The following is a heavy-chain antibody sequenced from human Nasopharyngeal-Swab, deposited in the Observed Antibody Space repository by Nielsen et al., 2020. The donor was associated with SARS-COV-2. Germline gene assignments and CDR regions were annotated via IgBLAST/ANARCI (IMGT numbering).Heavy chain of an antibody. Sequence: GESLQISCAASGFTFSSYAMSWVRQAPGKGLEWVSAISGSGGSTYYADSVKDRFTISRDNSKNTLYLQMNSLRAEDTAVYYCAKDYYDSSGYHPDAFDIWGQGTMVTVSS. V-gene: IGHV3-23*01. CDR3: AKDYYDSSGYHPDAFDI. CDR1: GFTFSSYA. CDR2: ISGSGGST. D-gene: IGHD3-22*01. J-gene: IGHJ3*02.